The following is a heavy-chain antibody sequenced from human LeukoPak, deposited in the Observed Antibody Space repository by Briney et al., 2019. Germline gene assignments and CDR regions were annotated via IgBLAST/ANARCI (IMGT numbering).Heavy chain of an antibody. V-gene: IGHV3-30*04. CDR3: ARESGNLVVSDCFQY. J-gene: IGHJ1*01. D-gene: IGHD3-22*01. CDR2: ISSDGTHT. Sequence: GRSLRLSCAASEFTFSHYAIHWARQAPGKGLEWVAVISSDGTHTDYADSVKGRFTISRDNSENTLSLQMNGLRPDDTAIYYCARESGNLVVSDCFQYWGQGTLVTVSS. CDR1: EFTFSHYA.